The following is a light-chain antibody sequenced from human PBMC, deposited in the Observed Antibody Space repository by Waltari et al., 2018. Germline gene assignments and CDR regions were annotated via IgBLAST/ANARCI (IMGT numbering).Light chain of an antibody. CDR1: SSNIGAGYD. J-gene: IGLJ1*01. CDR3: QSYDSSLRVYV. CDR2: GNS. V-gene: IGLV1-40*01. Sequence: QSVLTQPPSVSGAPGQRVTISCTGSSSNIGAGYDVHGYQQLPGTAPKLLIYGNSNRPSGVPVRFSGSKSGTSASLAITGLQAEDEADYYCQSYDSSLRVYVFGTGTKVTVL.